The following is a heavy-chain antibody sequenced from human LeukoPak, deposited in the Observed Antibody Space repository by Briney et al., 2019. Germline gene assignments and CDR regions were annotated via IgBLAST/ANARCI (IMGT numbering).Heavy chain of an antibody. D-gene: IGHD6-19*01. CDR1: GFTFSSYA. Sequence: GGSLRLSCAASGFTFSSYAMHWVRQAPGKGLEWVSAISGSGGSTYYADSVKGRFTISRDNSKNTLYLQMNSLRAEDTAVYYCAKAGSSGWFFFDYWGQGTLVTVSS. J-gene: IGHJ4*02. CDR3: AKAGSSGWFFFDY. V-gene: IGHV3-23*01. CDR2: ISGSGGST.